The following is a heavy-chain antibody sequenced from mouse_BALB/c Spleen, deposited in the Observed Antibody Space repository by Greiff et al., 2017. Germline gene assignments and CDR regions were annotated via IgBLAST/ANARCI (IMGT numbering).Heavy chain of an antibody. V-gene: IGHV3-2*02. CDR1: GYSITSDYA. Sequence: DVKLQESGPGLVKPSQSLSLTCTVTGYSITSDYAWNWIRQFPGNKLEWLGYISYSGSTSYNPSLKSRISITRDTSKNQFFLQLNSVTTEDTATYYCARLGLRYWFAYWGQGTLVTVSA. CDR3: ARLGLRYWFAY. CDR2: ISYSGST. D-gene: IGHD1-1*01. J-gene: IGHJ3*01.